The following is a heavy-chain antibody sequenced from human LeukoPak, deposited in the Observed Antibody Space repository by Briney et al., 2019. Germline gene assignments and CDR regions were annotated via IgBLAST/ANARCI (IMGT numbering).Heavy chain of an antibody. V-gene: IGHV4-39*01. CDR1: GGSISGSTYF. CDR2: IYYSGST. CDR3: ARGVGGSGYEPDAFDI. J-gene: IGHJ3*02. Sequence: SETLSLTCTVSGGSISGSTYFWGWVRQPPGKGLEWIGSIYYSGSTYYNPSLKSRLTFSVATSKNQFSLNLSSVTAADTAVYYCARGVGGSGYEPDAFDIWGQGTMVTVSS. D-gene: IGHD5-12*01.